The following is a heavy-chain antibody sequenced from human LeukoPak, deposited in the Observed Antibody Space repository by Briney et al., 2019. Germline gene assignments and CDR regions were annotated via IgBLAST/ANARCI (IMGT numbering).Heavy chain of an antibody. CDR1: GYTFIGHY. J-gene: IGHJ4*02. CDR3: ARDLIGCSATGCFFDY. Sequence: ASVKVSCKASGYTFIGHYIHWVRQAPGQGLVWMGRINPNSGDTSYAQKFQGRVTMTRDTSISTAYMELSRLTSDDTAVYYCARDLIGCSATGCFFDYWGQGTLVTVSS. D-gene: IGHD2-2*01. V-gene: IGHV1-2*06. CDR2: INPNSGDT.